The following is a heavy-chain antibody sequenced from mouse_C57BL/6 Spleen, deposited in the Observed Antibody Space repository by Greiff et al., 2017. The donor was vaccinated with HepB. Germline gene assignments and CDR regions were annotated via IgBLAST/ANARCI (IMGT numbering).Heavy chain of an antibody. V-gene: IGHV1-64*01. CDR2: IHPNSGST. D-gene: IGHD6-2*01. CDR1: GYTFTSYW. CDR3: SRSKVLSYAMDY. J-gene: IGHJ4*01. Sequence: QVQLQQPGAELVKPGASVKLSCKASGYTFTSYWMHWVKQRPGQGLEWIGMIHPNSGSTNYNEKFKSKATLTVDKSSSTAYMQLSSLTSEDSAVYYCSRSKVLSYAMDYWGQGTSVTVSS.